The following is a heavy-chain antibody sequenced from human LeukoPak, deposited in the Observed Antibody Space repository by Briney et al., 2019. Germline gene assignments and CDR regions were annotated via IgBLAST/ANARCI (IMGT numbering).Heavy chain of an antibody. D-gene: IGHD6-19*01. V-gene: IGHV4-34*01. Sequence: SETLSLTCAVYGGSFSGYYWSWIRQPPGKGLEWVGEINHSGSTNYNPSLKSRVTISVDTSKNQFSLKLSSVTAADTAVYYCARGGQQWLGLYYYYYMGVWGKGTTVTVSS. J-gene: IGHJ6*03. CDR1: GGSFSGYY. CDR3: ARGGQQWLGLYYYYYMGV. CDR2: INHSGST.